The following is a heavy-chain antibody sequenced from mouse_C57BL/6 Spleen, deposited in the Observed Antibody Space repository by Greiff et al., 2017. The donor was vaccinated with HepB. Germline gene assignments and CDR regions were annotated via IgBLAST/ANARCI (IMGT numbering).Heavy chain of an antibody. CDR2: ISDGGSYT. D-gene: IGHD1-1*01. Sequence: EVQLVESGAGLVKPGGSLKLSCAASGFTFSSYAMSWVRQTPEKRLEWVATISDGGSYTYYPDNVKGRFTISRDNAKNYLYLQMSHLKSEDTAMYYCERATVGAPVIAMDYWGEGTSATGSS. V-gene: IGHV5-4*01. CDR3: ERATVGAPVIAMDY. CDR1: GFTFSSYA. J-gene: IGHJ4*01.